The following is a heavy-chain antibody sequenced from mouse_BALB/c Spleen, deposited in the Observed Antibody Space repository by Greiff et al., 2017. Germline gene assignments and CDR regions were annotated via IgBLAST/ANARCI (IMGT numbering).Heavy chain of an antibody. CDR2: IDPANGNT. V-gene: IGHV14-3*02. CDR1: GFNIKDTY. J-gene: IGHJ1*01. CDR3: AWAYGSSVHWYFDV. D-gene: IGHD1-1*01. Sequence: VQLQQSGAELVKPGASVKLSCTASGFNIKDTYMHWVKQRPEQGLEWIGRIDPANGNTKYDPKFQGKATITADTSSNTAYLQLSSLTSEDTAVYYCAWAYGSSVHWYFDVWGAGTTVTVSS.